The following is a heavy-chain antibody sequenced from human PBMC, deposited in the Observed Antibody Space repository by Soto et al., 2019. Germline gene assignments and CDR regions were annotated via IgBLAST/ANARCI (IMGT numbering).Heavy chain of an antibody. V-gene: IGHV3-21*01. D-gene: IGHD3-10*01. CDR1: GFTFSSYS. J-gene: IGHJ6*02. Sequence: PGGSLRLSCAASGFTFSSYSMNWVRQAPGKGLEWVSSISSSSSYIYYADSVKGRFTISRDNAKNSLYLQMNSLRAEDTAVYYCARDEWFGEFLFHNYYGMDVWGQGTTVTVSS. CDR3: ARDEWFGEFLFHNYYGMDV. CDR2: ISSSSSYI.